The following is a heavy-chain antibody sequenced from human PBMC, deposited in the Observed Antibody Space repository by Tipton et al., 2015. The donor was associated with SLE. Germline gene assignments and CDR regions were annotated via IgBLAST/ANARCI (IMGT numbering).Heavy chain of an antibody. D-gene: IGHD4-17*01. Sequence: LRLSCTVSGGSISSYYWSWIRQPPGKGLEWVGYIYTSRSTNNNPSPKSRVTIPVDTSKNQFSLKLSPETAADPAVYYCARERGDYGDYFDYWGQGTLVTVSS. J-gene: IGHJ4*02. CDR3: ARERGDYGDYFDY. V-gene: IGHV4-4*08. CDR1: GGSISSYY. CDR2: IYTSRST.